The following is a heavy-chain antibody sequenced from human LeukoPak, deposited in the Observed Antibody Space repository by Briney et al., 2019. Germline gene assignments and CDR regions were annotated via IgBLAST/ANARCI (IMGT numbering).Heavy chain of an antibody. V-gene: IGHV3-7*01. CDR2: IKQDGSEK. D-gene: IGHD2-15*01. CDR1: GFTFSSYW. CDR3: ARALYCSGGSCYFDY. Sequence: GGSLRLSCAASGFTFSSYWMSWVRQAPGTGLEWVANIKQDGSEKYYVDSVKGRFTISRDNAKNSLYLQMNSLRAEDTAVYYCARALYCSGGSCYFDYWGQGTLVTVSS. J-gene: IGHJ4*02.